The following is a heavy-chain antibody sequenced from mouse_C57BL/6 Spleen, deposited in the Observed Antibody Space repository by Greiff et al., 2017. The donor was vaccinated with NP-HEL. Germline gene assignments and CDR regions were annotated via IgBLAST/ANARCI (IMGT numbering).Heavy chain of an antibody. CDR1: GYTFTDYN. CDR3: ASPTTVVDWYFDV. CDR2: INPNNGGT. D-gene: IGHD1-1*01. V-gene: IGHV1-22*01. Sequence: EVQLQQSGPELVKPGASVKMSCKASGYTFTDYNMHWVKQSPGKSLEWIGYINPNNGGTSYNQKFKGKATLTVNKSSSTAYMELRSLTSEDSAVYYCASPTTVVDWYFDVWGTGTTVTVSS. J-gene: IGHJ1*03.